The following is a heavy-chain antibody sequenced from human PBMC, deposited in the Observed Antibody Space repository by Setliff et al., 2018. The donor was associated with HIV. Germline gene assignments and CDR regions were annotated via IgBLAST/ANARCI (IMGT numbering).Heavy chain of an antibody. Sequence: PGGSLRLSCAASGFAFSTYAMSWVRQAPGKGLEWVSAISDSGGGTYYVDSVKGRFTISRDNAKTSIYLQMDSLRVEDTAVYYCAKGRHLLYYFDYWGQGTLVTVSS. CDR1: GFAFSTYA. J-gene: IGHJ4*02. CDR2: ISDSGGGT. CDR3: AKGRHLLYYFDY. V-gene: IGHV3-23*01. D-gene: IGHD1-26*01.